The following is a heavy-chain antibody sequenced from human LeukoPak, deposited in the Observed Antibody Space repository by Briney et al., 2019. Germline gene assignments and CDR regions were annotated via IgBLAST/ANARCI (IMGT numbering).Heavy chain of an antibody. CDR2: IWSDGSNE. CDR3: ARDLGGKPFDY. CDR1: GFTFGHSG. J-gene: IGHJ4*02. D-gene: IGHD3-16*01. V-gene: IGHV3-33*01. Sequence: GRSLRLSCAASGFTFGHSGMHWVRQAPGKGLEWVAVIWSDGSNEDYADSVKGRFTISRDNPKNTLYLQMTSLRVEDTAMYYCARDLGGKPFDYWGQGTLVTVSS.